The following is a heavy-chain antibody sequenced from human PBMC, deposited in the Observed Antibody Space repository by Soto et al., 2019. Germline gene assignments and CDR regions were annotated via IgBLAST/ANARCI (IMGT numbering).Heavy chain of an antibody. V-gene: IGHV4-34*01. CDR3: ARGREGIVVVPAAMRGYNWFDP. CDR1: GGSFSGYY. D-gene: IGHD2-2*01. CDR2: INHSGST. Sequence: QVQLQQWGAGLLKPSETLSLTCAVYGGSFSGYYWSWIRQPPGKGLEWIGEINHSGSTNYNPSLKSRVTTSVDTSKNQFSLKLSSVTAADTAVYYCARGREGIVVVPAAMRGYNWFDPWGQGTLVTVSS. J-gene: IGHJ5*02.